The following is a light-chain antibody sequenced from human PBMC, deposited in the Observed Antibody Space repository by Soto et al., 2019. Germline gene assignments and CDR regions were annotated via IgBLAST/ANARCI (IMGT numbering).Light chain of an antibody. V-gene: IGKV3-20*01. Sequence: EIVLTQSPGPLSLSPGERATLSCRASQSVSSSFLAWYQQKPGQAPRLLIYGASSSATGIPGRFSGSWSGTDFTLTISRLEPEDFAVYYCHQYGASPLTVGQGTKLEIK. CDR2: GAS. CDR3: HQYGASPLT. CDR1: QSVSSSF. J-gene: IGKJ2*01.